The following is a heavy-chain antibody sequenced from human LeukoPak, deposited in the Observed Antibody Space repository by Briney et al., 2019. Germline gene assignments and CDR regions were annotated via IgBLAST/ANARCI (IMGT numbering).Heavy chain of an antibody. D-gene: IGHD6-25*01. Sequence: PGGSLRLXCAASGFTFSTYAMSWVRQAPGKGLEWVSAISGSGDNTYYADSVKGRFTISRDNSKNTLYLQMNSLRAEDTAVYYCAKDRGFGAAAGHSFYFDYWGQGTLVTVSS. V-gene: IGHV3-23*01. CDR2: ISGSGDNT. J-gene: IGHJ4*02. CDR3: AKDRGFGAAAGHSFYFDY. CDR1: GFTFSTYA.